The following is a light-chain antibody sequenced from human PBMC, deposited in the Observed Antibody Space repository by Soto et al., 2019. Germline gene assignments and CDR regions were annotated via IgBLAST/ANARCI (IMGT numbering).Light chain of an antibody. Sequence: QSVLTQPPSVSGAPGQRVTISCTGSSSNIGAGYDVHWYQQLPGTAPKLLVSGDTNRPSGVPDRFSGSKPGTSASLAITGLRAEDEADYYCQSFDSSLRGWVFGGGTKVTVL. CDR1: SSNIGAGYD. CDR2: GDT. CDR3: QSFDSSLRGWV. V-gene: IGLV1-40*01. J-gene: IGLJ3*02.